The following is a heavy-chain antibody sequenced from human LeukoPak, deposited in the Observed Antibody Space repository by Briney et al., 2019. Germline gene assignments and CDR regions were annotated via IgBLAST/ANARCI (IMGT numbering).Heavy chain of an antibody. D-gene: IGHD5-12*01. J-gene: IGHJ4*02. CDR1: GFTVSSNY. V-gene: IGHV3-66*01. CDR2: IYSGGST. Sequence: PGGSLRLSCAASGFTVSSNYMSWVRQAPGKGLEWVSVIYSGGSTYYADSVKGRFTISRDNSKNTLYLQMNSLRAEDTAVYYCAREGYEYRGYYFDYWGQGTLVTVSS. CDR3: AREGYEYRGYYFDY.